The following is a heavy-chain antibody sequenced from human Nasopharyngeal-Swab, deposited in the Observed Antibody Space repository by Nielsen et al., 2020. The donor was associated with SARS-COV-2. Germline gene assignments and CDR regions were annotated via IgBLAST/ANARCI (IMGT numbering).Heavy chain of an antibody. Sequence: WVRQAPGQRLEWIGWIVVGSGNTNYAQKFQERVTITRDMSTSTAYMELSSLRSEDTAVYYCAASLPYDSSGYYSWGQGTLVHRLL. V-gene: IGHV1-58*01. CDR2: IVVGSGNT. D-gene: IGHD3-22*01. CDR3: AASLPYDSSGYYS. J-gene: IGHJ4*02.